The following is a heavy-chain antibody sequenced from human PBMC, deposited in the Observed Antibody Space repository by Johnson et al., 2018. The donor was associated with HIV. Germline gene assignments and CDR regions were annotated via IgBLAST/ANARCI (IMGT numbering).Heavy chain of an antibody. J-gene: IGHJ3*02. Sequence: MQLVESGGGVVQPGRSLRLSCTTSGFTFSSYWMNWVRQAPGKGLEWVANIKQDGSEKYYVDSVKGRFTISRDNSKNTLYLQMNSLRAEDTAVYYCAKGQTGYSSSWDSGGAFDIWGQGTMVTVSS. CDR1: GFTFSSYW. D-gene: IGHD6-13*01. CDR2: IKQDGSEK. V-gene: IGHV3-7*02. CDR3: AKGQTGYSSSWDSGGAFDI.